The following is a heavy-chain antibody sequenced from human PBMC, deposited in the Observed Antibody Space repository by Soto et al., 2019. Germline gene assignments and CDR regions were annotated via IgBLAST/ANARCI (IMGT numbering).Heavy chain of an antibody. CDR3: ARGRGFMSRNALDL. CDR2: INHSGSS. V-gene: IGHV4-34*01. D-gene: IGHD2-2*01. J-gene: IGHJ3*01. Sequence: QLQLQRRGAGLLRPSETLSLTCVVSGGPFRGYYWSWIRQSPGNGLEWIGEINHSGSSNSNPSLKSRVTISVDMSKTQFSMNLTSVTAADAAVYYCARGRGFMSRNALDLWGQGTRVIVSS. CDR1: GGPFRGYY.